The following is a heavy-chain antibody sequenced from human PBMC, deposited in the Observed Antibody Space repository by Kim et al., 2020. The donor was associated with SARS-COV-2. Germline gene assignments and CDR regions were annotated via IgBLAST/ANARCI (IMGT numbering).Heavy chain of an antibody. CDR2: IDPSDSYT. D-gene: IGHD3-22*01. CDR3: ARLSHTYYYDSSGYFDY. J-gene: IGHJ4*02. V-gene: IGHV5-10-1*01. CDR1: GYSFTSYW. Sequence: GESLKISCKGSGYSFTSYWISWVRQMPGKGLEWMGRIDPSDSYTNYSPSFQGHVTISADKSISTAYLQWSSLKASDTAMYYCARLSHTYYYDSSGYFDYCGQGTLVTFSS.